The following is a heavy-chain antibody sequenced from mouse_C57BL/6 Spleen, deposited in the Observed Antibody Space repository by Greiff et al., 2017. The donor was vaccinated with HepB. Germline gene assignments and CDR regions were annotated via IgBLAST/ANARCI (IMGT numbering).Heavy chain of an antibody. J-gene: IGHJ1*03. V-gene: IGHV1-82*01. Sequence: VKVVESGPELVKPGASVKISCKASGYAFSSSWMNWVKQRPGKGLEWIGRIYPGDGDTNYNGKFKGKATLTADKSSSTAYMQLSSLTSEDSAVYFCARTGSNLWYFDVWGTGTTVTVSS. D-gene: IGHD2-5*01. CDR3: ARTGSNLWYFDV. CDR1: GYAFSSSW. CDR2: IYPGDGDT.